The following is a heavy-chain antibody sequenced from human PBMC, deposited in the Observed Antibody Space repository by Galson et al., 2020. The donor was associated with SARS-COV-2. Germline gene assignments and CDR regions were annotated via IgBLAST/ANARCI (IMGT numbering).Heavy chain of an antibody. CDR1: GFPFSTYS. Sequence: NSGGSLRLSCAASGFPFSTYSMNWVRLAPGKGLEWVSSISTSSSYTYYVDSVKGRFIISRDNPRNSLYLQMNSLRAEDTAGYYCARDEGIRGYNYGQLYDGMDVWGQGTTVTVSS. CDR2: ISTSSSYT. CDR3: ARDEGIRGYNYGQLYDGMDV. V-gene: IGHV3-21*01. D-gene: IGHD5-18*01. J-gene: IGHJ6*02.